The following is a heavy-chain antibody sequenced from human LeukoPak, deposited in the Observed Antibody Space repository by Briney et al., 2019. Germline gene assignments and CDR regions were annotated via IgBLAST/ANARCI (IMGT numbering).Heavy chain of an antibody. CDR2: IDISGGST. Sequence: PGGSLRLSCAASGFSFSSHAMCWVRQAPGKGLEWVPSIDISGGSTYYADSVQGRFTISRDNSKNTLYLQMNSLRAEDTALYYCANEVRPNDYWGQGTLVTVSS. V-gene: IGHV3-23*01. J-gene: IGHJ4*02. CDR3: ANEVRPNDY. D-gene: IGHD1-1*01. CDR1: GFSFSSHA.